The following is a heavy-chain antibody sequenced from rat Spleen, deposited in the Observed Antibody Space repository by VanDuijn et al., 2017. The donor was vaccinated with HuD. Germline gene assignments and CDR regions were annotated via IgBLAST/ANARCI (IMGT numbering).Heavy chain of an antibody. J-gene: IGHJ3*01. CDR1: GFTFSDYG. Sequence: EVQLVESGGGLVQPGRSLKLSCAASGFTFSDYGVAWVRQTPTTGLEWVATISYGDSSGHSGTYYRDSVRGRFTISRDDVKSTLSLQMDSLRSEDTATYYCTTDNFWFTYWGQGSLVTVSS. V-gene: IGHV5-29*01. CDR2: ISYGDSSGHSGT. D-gene: IGHD1-10*01. CDR3: TTDNFWFTY.